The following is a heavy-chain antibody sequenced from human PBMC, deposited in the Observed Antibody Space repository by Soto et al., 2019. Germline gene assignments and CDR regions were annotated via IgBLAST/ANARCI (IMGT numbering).Heavy chain of an antibody. V-gene: IGHV4-31*11. CDR3: ARAYSGRLPRRADYYYALDG. Sequence: SGTQSLTCAVSGGSLRSGGNYWSWKRQHAGKGLEWIGYIYYSGSTYYNPSLKSQVTISVDTSKNQFSLKLSSVTVGDTAVYYCARAYSGRLPRRADYYYALDGWGQGTMVTVSS. CDR2: IYYSGST. CDR1: GGSLRSGGNY. D-gene: IGHD2-15*01. J-gene: IGHJ6*02.